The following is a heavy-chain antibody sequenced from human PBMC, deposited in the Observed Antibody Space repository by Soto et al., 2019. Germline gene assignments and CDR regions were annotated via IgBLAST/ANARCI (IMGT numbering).Heavy chain of an antibody. Sequence: ASVKVSCKASGYTFSDYYIHWVRQAPGQGLEWMGWVNPNSGGTKYAPKFQGGVTMTRDTSITTAYMELSRLRSGDTAVYYCAKGPATAKPEGVDFWGQGTLVTVSS. J-gene: IGHJ4*02. CDR2: VNPNSGGT. CDR1: GYTFSDYY. D-gene: IGHD1-1*01. CDR3: AKGPATAKPEGVDF. V-gene: IGHV1-2*02.